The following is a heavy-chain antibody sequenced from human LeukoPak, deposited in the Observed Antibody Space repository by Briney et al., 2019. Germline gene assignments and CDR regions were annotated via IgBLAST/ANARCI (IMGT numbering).Heavy chain of an antibody. CDR3: AKAYGDYGTKTYRRAYFDY. V-gene: IGHV4-34*01. CDR2: INHSGNT. Sequence: PSETLSLTCAVYGGSFSGYYWSWIRQPPGKGLEWIGEINHSGNTNYSPSLKSRVTISVDTSKNQFSLKLTSVTAADTAVYYCAKAYGDYGTKTYRRAYFDYWSQGTLVTVSS. J-gene: IGHJ4*02. CDR1: GGSFSGYY. D-gene: IGHD4-17*01.